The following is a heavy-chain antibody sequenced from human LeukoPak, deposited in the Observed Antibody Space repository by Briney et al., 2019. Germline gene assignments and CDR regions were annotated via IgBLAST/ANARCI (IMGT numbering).Heavy chain of an antibody. Sequence: RGSLRLSCAASGFTFSNYAMSWVRQAPGKGLEWVSGISGSGGSTYYADSVKGRFTISRDNSKNTLYLQMNSLTDEDTAVYYCAKKWGVGTTTLDYFDYWGQGTLVTVSS. D-gene: IGHD1-26*01. CDR2: ISGSGGST. V-gene: IGHV3-23*01. J-gene: IGHJ4*02. CDR1: GFTFSNYA. CDR3: AKKWGVGTTTLDYFDY.